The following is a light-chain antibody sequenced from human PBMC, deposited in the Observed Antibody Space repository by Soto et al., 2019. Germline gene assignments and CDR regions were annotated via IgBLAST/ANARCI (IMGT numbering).Light chain of an antibody. CDR3: QQSYSTPYT. CDR2: AAS. CDR1: QSISSY. J-gene: IGKJ2*01. V-gene: IGKV1-39*01. Sequence: DIQMTQSPSSLSASVGDRITITCRASQSISSYLNWYQQRPGKAPNLLIYAASSLRSGVPSRFSGRGPGTEFTLTISSLIPEDVATYYCQQSYSTPYTFGQGTKVDIK.